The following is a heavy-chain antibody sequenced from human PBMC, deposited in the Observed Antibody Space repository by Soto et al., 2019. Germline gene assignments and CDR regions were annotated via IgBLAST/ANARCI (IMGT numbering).Heavy chain of an antibody. CDR2: IIPILGIA. V-gene: IGHV1-69*02. CDR3: APSTMVTTGPA. CDR1: GGTFSSYT. D-gene: IGHD4-17*01. Sequence: SVKVSCKASGGTFSSYTISWVRQAPGQGLEWMGRIIPILGIANYAQKFQGRVTITADKSTGTAYMELSSLRSEDTAVYYCAPSTMVTTGPAWGQGTLVTVSS. J-gene: IGHJ5*02.